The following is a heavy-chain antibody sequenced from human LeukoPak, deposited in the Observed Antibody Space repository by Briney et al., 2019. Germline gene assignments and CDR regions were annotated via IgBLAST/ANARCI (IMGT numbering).Heavy chain of an antibody. Sequence: SETLSLTCTVSGGSISSGGYYWSWIRQPPGKGLEWIGYIYHSGSTYYNPSLKSRVTISVDRSKNQFSLKLSSVTAADTAVYYCARDRDHAFDIWGQGTMVTVFS. CDR2: IYHSGST. CDR3: ARDRDHAFDI. CDR1: GGSISSGGYY. V-gene: IGHV4-30-2*01. J-gene: IGHJ3*02. D-gene: IGHD3-10*01.